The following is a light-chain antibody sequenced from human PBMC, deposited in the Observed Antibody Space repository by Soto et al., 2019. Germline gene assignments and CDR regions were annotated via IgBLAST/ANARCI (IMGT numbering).Light chain of an antibody. J-gene: IGKJ4*01. CDR1: QSVSGN. CDR3: QQYNDWPPVT. V-gene: IGKV3-15*01. Sequence: EILITQSPATLSVSPGERATLSCRASQSVSGNLAWYQQKPGQAPRLLIYGASTRATGIPARFSGSGSGTEFTLTISSLQSEDFAVYYCQQYNDWPPVTFGRGTKMEIK. CDR2: GAS.